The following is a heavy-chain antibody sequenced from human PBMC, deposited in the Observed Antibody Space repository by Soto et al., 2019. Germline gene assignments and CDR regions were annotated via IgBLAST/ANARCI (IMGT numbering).Heavy chain of an antibody. D-gene: IGHD2-15*01. Sequence: QVQLVQSGAEVKKPGASVKVSCKASGYTFTNYYIHWVRQAPGQRLEWMGIISPSGGRTSNTQKFQGRVTMTRDTSTNTVYMELSRLRSDDTAVYYCARALSCSGDTCFFRSDVNFDYWGQGTLGTVSS. CDR3: ARALSCSGDTCFFRSDVNFDY. CDR1: GYTFTNYY. V-gene: IGHV1-46*01. J-gene: IGHJ4*02. CDR2: ISPSGGRT.